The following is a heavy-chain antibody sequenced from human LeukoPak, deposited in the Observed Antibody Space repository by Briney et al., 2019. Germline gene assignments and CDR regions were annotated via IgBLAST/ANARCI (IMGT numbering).Heavy chain of an antibody. Sequence: GASVKVSCKASGYTFTGYYMHWVRQAPGQGLEWMGWINPNSGGTNYAQKFQGRVTMTRDTSISTAYMELSRLRSDDTAVYYCARGLKLATVTSYYFDYWGQGTLVTVSS. J-gene: IGHJ4*02. CDR3: ARGLKLATVTSYYFDY. CDR1: GYTFTGYY. V-gene: IGHV1-2*02. CDR2: INPNSGGT. D-gene: IGHD4-17*01.